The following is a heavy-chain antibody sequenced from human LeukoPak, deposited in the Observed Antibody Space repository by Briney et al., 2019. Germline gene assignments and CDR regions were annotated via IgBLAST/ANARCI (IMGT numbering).Heavy chain of an antibody. D-gene: IGHD3-22*01. J-gene: IGHJ1*01. V-gene: IGHV1-69*05. CDR3: ARGDHDSSGYYLAEYFQH. CDR1: GGTFSSYA. Sequence: ASVKVSCKASGGTFSSYAISWLRQAPGQRLEWMGRIIPIFGTANYAQKFQGRVTITTDESTSTAYMELSSLRSEDTAVYYCARGDHDSSGYYLAEYFQHWGQGTLVTVSS. CDR2: IIPIFGTA.